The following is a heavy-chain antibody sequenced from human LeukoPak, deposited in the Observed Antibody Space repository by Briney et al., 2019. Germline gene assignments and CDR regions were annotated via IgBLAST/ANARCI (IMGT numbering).Heavy chain of an antibody. Sequence: ESGPTLVKPTQTLTVTCNFSGFSLRSGAVGVAWVRQPPGKALEWLGDFFWNDGGHYRPSLQHRLSITSDASTDQVVLTMTNMDAADTATYYCVHTSFVKFEHKGYYFDFWGQGLLMTVSS. CDR3: VHTSFVKFEHKGYYFDF. J-gene: IGHJ4*02. V-gene: IGHV2-5*01. CDR2: FFWNDGG. D-gene: IGHD2-21*01. CDR1: GFSLRSGAVG.